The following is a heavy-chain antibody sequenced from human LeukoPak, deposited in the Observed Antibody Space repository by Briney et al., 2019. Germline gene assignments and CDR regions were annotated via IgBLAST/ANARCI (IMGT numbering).Heavy chain of an antibody. CDR2: ISYDGSNK. Sequence: PGRSLRLSCAASGFTFSSYAMHWVRQAPGKGLEGVAVISYDGSNKYYADSVKGRFTISRDNSKNTLYLKMNSLRAEDTAVYYCARDSAYSSGWPPGWFDPWGQGTLVTVSS. CDR1: GFTFSSYA. CDR3: ARDSAYSSGWPPGWFDP. J-gene: IGHJ5*02. D-gene: IGHD6-19*01. V-gene: IGHV3-30-3*01.